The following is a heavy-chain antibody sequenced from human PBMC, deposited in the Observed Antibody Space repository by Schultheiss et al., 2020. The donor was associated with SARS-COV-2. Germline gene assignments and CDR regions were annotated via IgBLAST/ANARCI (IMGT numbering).Heavy chain of an antibody. D-gene: IGHD3-22*01. CDR2: VRLSGST. Sequence: SETLSLTCTVSDGSVSSGTYYWSWVRQPPGKGLEWIGYVRLSGSTDYNPSLRSQVTISVDTSKNQFSLKLSSVTAADTAVYYCARVRYYDSSGYYYVNAFDIWGQGTMVTVSS. V-gene: IGHV4-61*01. CDR3: ARVRYYDSSGYYYVNAFDI. CDR1: DGSVSSGTYY. J-gene: IGHJ3*02.